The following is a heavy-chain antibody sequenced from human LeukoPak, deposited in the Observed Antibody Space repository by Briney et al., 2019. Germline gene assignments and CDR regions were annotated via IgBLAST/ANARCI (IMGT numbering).Heavy chain of an antibody. CDR2: ISYDGSNK. J-gene: IGHJ6*03. V-gene: IGHV3-30*03. CDR3: ARVLSGRGSLYSYYYYMDV. D-gene: IGHD3-10*01. Sequence: GGSLRLSCAASGFTFSSYGMHWVRQAPDKGLEWVAVISYDGSNKYYADSVKGRFTISRDNSKNTLYLQMNSLRAEDTAVYYCARVLSGRGSLYSYYYYMDVWGKGTTVTISS. CDR1: GFTFSSYG.